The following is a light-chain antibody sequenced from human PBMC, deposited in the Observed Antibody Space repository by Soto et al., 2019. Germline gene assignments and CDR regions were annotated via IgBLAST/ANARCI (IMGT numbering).Light chain of an antibody. CDR3: QQRSNWLWT. CDR2: DAS. Sequence: EIVLTQSPATLSLSPGERATLSCRASQSVSSSLAWYQQKPGQAPRLLIYDASNRATGIPARFSGSGSGTDFTLTISSLEPEDFAVYYCQQRSNWLWTFGQGTKVDI. V-gene: IGKV3-11*01. CDR1: QSVSSS. J-gene: IGKJ1*01.